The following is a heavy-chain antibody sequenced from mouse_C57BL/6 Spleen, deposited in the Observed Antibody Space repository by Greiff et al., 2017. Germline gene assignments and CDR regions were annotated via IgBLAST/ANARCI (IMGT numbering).Heavy chain of an antibody. V-gene: IGHV1-69*01. CDR3: ANYYAY. CDR2: IDPSDSYT. Sequence: QVQLKQPGAELVMPGASVKLSCKASGYTFTSYWMHWVQQRPGQGLEWIGEIDPSDSYTNYNQKFKGQATLTADKSSSTAYMQLSSLTSEDSAVYFCANYYAYWGQGTLVTVSA. J-gene: IGHJ3*01. CDR1: GYTFTSYW. D-gene: IGHD1-1*01.